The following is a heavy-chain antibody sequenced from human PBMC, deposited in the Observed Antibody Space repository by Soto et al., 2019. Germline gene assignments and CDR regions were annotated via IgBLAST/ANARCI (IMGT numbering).Heavy chain of an antibody. J-gene: IGHJ4*02. Sequence: QVQLVQSGAEVKKPGSSVKVSCKASGGTFNNYAISWVRQAPGQGLEWMGGIIPIIGTADYAHKFQGRLAISADESTGPTFMELSSLRSEAPALYYCARGAVDVAATSAFDYWGQGTLVTVSS. CDR1: GGTFNNYA. CDR2: IIPIIGTA. V-gene: IGHV1-69*01. CDR3: ARGAVDVAATSAFDY. D-gene: IGHD5-12*01.